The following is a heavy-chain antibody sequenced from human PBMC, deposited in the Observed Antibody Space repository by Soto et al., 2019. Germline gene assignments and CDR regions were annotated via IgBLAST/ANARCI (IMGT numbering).Heavy chain of an antibody. CDR3: VRVFTGSWDRWFDP. D-gene: IGHD1-26*01. Sequence: SETLSLTCTVSGGSVSSGTDYWSWIRQPPGKGLEWIGHIYHSGSTNYNPSLKSRVTISIDTSKNQFSLNLRSVTAADTAVYYCVRVFTGSWDRWFDPWGQGTLVTVSS. V-gene: IGHV4-61*01. J-gene: IGHJ5*02. CDR1: GGSVSSGTDY. CDR2: IYHSGST.